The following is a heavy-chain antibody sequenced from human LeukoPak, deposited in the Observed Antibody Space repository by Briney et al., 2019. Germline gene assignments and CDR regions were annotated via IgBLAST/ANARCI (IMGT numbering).Heavy chain of an antibody. Sequence: GGSLRLSCAASGFPFSSYAMTWVRQAPGKGLEWVSTISGGGDASYYADSVKGRFTISRDNAKNSLYPQMNSLRAEDTAVYYCARDLNWYVFRYWGQGTLVTVSS. CDR1: GFPFSSYA. J-gene: IGHJ4*02. V-gene: IGHV3-23*01. D-gene: IGHD1-20*01. CDR2: ISGGGDAS. CDR3: ARDLNWYVFRY.